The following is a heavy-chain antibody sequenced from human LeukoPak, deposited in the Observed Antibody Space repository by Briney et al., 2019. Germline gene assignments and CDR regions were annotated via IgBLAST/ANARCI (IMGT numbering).Heavy chain of an antibody. CDR3: ARGPRYYYGSGSYSWWGSFDY. J-gene: IGHJ4*02. V-gene: IGHV4-34*01. CDR2: INHSGST. Sequence: TSETLSLTCAVYGGSFSGYYWSWIRQLPGKGLEWIGEINHSGSTNYNPSLKSRVTISVDTSKNQFSLKLSSVTAADTAVYYCARGPRYYYGSGSYSWWGSFDYWGQGTLVTVSS. D-gene: IGHD3-10*01. CDR1: GGSFSGYY.